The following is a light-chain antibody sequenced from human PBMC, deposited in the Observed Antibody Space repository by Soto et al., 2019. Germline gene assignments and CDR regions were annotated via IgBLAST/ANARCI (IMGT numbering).Light chain of an antibody. Sequence: QSALIQPRSVSGSPGQSVTISCTGTSSDVGPYNFVSWFQHHPGKAPKPIIFRVTQRPSGVPDRFSGSKSGNTASLTISGLQAEDEADYYCCSFAGRDTYVVFGEGTKVTVL. J-gene: IGLJ2*01. CDR3: CSFAGRDTYVV. V-gene: IGLV2-11*01. CDR1: SSDVGPYNF. CDR2: RVT.